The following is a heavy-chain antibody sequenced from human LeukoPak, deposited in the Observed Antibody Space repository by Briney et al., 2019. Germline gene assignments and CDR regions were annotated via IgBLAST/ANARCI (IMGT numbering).Heavy chain of an antibody. J-gene: IGHJ4*02. D-gene: IGHD2/OR15-2a*01. CDR2: INPNSGGT. Sequence: ASVKVSCKASGYTFTGYYMHWVRQAPGQGLEWMGWINPNSGGTNYAQKFQGRVTMTRDTSISTAYMELSSLRSDDTAVYYCARTRGSHISMAYLDYCGQRTLVTVSS. CDR1: GYTFTGYY. CDR3: ARTRGSHISMAYLDY. V-gene: IGHV1-2*02.